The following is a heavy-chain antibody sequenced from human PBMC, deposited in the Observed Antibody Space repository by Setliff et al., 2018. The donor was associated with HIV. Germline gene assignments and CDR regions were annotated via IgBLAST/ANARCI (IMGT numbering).Heavy chain of an antibody. D-gene: IGHD5-12*01. Sequence: GASVKVSCKASGYTFTTYGISWVRQAPGQGLDWMGWIGGYNGNTNYAQKVQGRVTMTTNISTNTAYMELRNLRSEDTAFYYCARSAHDSETGYWGQGTLVTVSS. CDR2: IGGYNGNT. V-gene: IGHV1-18*01. J-gene: IGHJ4*02. CDR1: GYTFTTYG. CDR3: ARSAHDSETGY.